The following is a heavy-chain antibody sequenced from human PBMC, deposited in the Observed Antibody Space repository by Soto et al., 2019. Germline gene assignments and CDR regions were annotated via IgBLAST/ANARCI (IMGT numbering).Heavy chain of an antibody. CDR2: ISSSSSYI. D-gene: IGHD3-3*01. Sequence: GGSLRLSCAASGFTFSSYSMNWVRQAPGKWLEWVSSISSSSSYIYYADSVKGRFTISRDNAKNSLYLQMNSLRAEDTAVYYCARDLLRFLEWSPLSYYYYGMDVWGQGXTVTVYS. CDR3: ARDLLRFLEWSPLSYYYYGMDV. CDR1: GFTFSSYS. V-gene: IGHV3-21*01. J-gene: IGHJ6*02.